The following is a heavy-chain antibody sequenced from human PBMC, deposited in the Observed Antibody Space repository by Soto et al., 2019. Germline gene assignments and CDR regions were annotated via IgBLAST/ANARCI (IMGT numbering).Heavy chain of an antibody. Sequence: EVQLAESGGASVQPGGSLRLSCAASGFTFRSYWMHWVRQAPGKGLVWVARIDNDGIGSIYADSVRGRFTISRDNAYNTVYLHMSSLRADDTAVYYCSRGGFHHGFDVWGQGTMVTVSS. V-gene: IGHV3-74*01. CDR3: SRGGFHHGFDV. CDR2: IDNDGIGS. J-gene: IGHJ3*01. D-gene: IGHD2-15*01. CDR1: GFTFRSYW.